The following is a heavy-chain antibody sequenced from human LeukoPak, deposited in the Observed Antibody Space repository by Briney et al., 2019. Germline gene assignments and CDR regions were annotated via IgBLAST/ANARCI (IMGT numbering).Heavy chain of an antibody. CDR2: ISAYNGNT. CDR3: AREIMITFGGVIIVNWFDP. D-gene: IGHD3-16*02. J-gene: IGHJ5*02. Sequence: GASVKVSCKASGYTFTSYGISWVRQAPGQGLEWMGWISAYNGNTNYAQKPQGRVTMTTDTSTSTAYMGLRSLRSDDTAVYYCAREIMITFGGVIIVNWFDPWGQGTLVTVSS. CDR1: GYTFTSYG. V-gene: IGHV1-18*01.